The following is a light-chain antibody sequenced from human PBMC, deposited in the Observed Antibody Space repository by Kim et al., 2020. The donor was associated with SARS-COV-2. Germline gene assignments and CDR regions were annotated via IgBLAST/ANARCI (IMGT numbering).Light chain of an antibody. Sequence: GSGSPGQTASITCSGDKLGDKYTCWYQQRPGQSPVLVIYQDTKRPSGIPERFSGSNSGNTATLTISGTQAIDEADYYCQAWDSRVFGGGTQLTVL. CDR1: KLGDKY. V-gene: IGLV3-1*01. CDR2: QDT. CDR3: QAWDSRV. J-gene: IGLJ3*02.